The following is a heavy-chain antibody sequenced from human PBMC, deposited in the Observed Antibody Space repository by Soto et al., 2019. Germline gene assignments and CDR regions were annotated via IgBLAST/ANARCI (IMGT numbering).Heavy chain of an antibody. J-gene: IGHJ6*02. V-gene: IGHV3-21*01. D-gene: IGHD2-8*01. CDR2: ISSSSSYI. CDR3: AREHCTNGVCYRDGGPLCGMDV. Sequence: EVQLVESGGGLVKPGGSLRLSCAASGFTFSSYSMNWVRQAPGKGLEWVSSISSSSSYIYYADSVKGRFTISRDNAKNSLYLQMNSLRAEDTAVYYCAREHCTNGVCYRDGGPLCGMDVWGQGTTVTVSS. CDR1: GFTFSSYS.